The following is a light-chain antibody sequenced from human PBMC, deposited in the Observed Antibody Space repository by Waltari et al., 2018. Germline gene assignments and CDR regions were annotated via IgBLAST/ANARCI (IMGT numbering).Light chain of an antibody. Sequence: QSALTQPASVSGSPGQSSTISCTGTSNAVGTYNLVSWFQHHPGKAPKLIIYEVSKRPSGVSNRFSGSKSDNMASLTISGLQAEDEADYYCCSYASGSTLVFGGGTKVTVL. CDR2: EVS. J-gene: IGLJ2*01. CDR1: SNAVGTYNL. V-gene: IGLV2-23*02. CDR3: CSYASGSTLV.